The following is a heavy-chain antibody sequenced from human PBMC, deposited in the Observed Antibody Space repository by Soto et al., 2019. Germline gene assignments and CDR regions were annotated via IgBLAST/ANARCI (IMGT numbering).Heavy chain of an antibody. CDR3: ARPHAPKIYWYFDL. CDR2: IWDDGSQK. CDR1: GFMFTAYA. Sequence: PGGSLRLSCEASGFMFTAYAIHWVRQAPGKGLEWVAIIWDDGSQKYYADSVKGRFSISRDNSKNTVYLQMDSLGPEDTAVYYCARPHAPKIYWYFDLWGRGTLVTVSS. J-gene: IGHJ2*01. V-gene: IGHV3-33*01.